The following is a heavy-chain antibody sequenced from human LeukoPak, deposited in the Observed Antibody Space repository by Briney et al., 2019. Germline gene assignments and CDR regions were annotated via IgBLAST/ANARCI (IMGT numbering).Heavy chain of an antibody. CDR2: ISSSSSTI. D-gene: IGHD7-27*01. CDR3: ARDPGDSELRTRNWFDP. Sequence: PGGSLRLSCAASGFTFSSYSMNWVRQAPGKGLEWVSYISSSSSTIYYADSVKGRFTISRDNAKNSLYLQMNSLRAEDTAVYCCARDPGDSELRTRNWFDPWGQGTLVTVSS. CDR1: GFTFSSYS. J-gene: IGHJ5*02. V-gene: IGHV3-48*01.